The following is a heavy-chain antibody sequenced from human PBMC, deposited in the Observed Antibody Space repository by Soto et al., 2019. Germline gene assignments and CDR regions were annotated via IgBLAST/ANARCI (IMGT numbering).Heavy chain of an antibody. CDR1: GFTFRNYD. Sequence: EVQLVESGGGLVQPGGSLRLSCEASGFTFRNYDMHWVRQGTGKGLEWVSGISAAGDPDYADSVEGRFTISRENAQNSFFLQTNSLTVGDTAVYYCARTDRDFYGLDVWGQGTTVIVSS. CDR3: ARTDRDFYGLDV. D-gene: IGHD1-1*01. J-gene: IGHJ6*02. V-gene: IGHV3-13*05. CDR2: ISAAGDP.